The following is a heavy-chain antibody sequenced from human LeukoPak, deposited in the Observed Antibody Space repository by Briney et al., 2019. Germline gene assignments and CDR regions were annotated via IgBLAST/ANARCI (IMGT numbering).Heavy chain of an antibody. Sequence: GGSLRLSCSASGFTFSTYWMSWVRQAPGKGLEWVANMRRDGNEIYYLDSVRGRFTISRDNAKNSLYLQMNSLRAEDTAVYYCARDRWFGDPGCYYYGMDVWGQGTTVTVSS. V-gene: IGHV3-7*01. CDR1: GFTFSTYW. CDR3: ARDRWFGDPGCYYYGMDV. CDR2: MRRDGNEI. J-gene: IGHJ6*02. D-gene: IGHD3-10*01.